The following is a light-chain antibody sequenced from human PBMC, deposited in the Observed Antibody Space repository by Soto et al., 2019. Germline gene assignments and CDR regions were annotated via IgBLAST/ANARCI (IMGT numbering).Light chain of an antibody. Sequence: QSVLTQPASVSGSPGQSITISCTGTSSDVGGYNYVSCYQQHPGKAPKLMIYEVSNRPSGVSNRFSGSKSGNTASLTISGLQAEDEADYYCSSYTSSSSDYVFGTGTKLTVL. CDR3: SSYTSSSSDYV. J-gene: IGLJ1*01. V-gene: IGLV2-14*01. CDR2: EVS. CDR1: SSDVGGYNY.